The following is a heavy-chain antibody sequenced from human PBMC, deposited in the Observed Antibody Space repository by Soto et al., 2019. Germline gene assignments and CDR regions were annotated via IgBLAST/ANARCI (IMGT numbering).Heavy chain of an antibody. J-gene: IGHJ4*01. D-gene: IGHD3-22*01. V-gene: IGHV3-23*01. CDR3: ATVSTNSYDSSGYHYDPQRYYFDY. CDR1: GFTFSSYA. CDR2: ISGSGGST. Sequence: GGSLRLSCAASGFTFSSYAMSWVRQAPGEGLEWVSAISGSGGSTYYADAVKGRFTISRDNSKNTLYLQMNSLRAEDTAVYDCATVSTNSYDSSGYHYDPQRYYFDY.